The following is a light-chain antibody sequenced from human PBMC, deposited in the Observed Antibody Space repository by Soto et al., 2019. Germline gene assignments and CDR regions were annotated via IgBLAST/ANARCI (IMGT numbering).Light chain of an antibody. CDR3: LQHNTYPWT. V-gene: IGKV1-17*01. CDR2: ADS. J-gene: IGKJ1*01. Sequence: DIQMTQSPSSLSVSVGDRVIITCRASQGIGNDLGWYQQKPGKAPKRLIYADSSLQSGVPSRFSGSGSGTDFTLTISSLQPDDFASYYCLQHNTYPWTFGPGTKVEVK. CDR1: QGIGND.